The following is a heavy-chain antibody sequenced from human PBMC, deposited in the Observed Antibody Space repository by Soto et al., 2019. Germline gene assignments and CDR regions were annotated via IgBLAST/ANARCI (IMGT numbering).Heavy chain of an antibody. J-gene: IGHJ6*02. D-gene: IGHD2-2*02. CDR2: IYYSGST. V-gene: IGHV4-39*01. CDR1: GGSISSSSYY. Sequence: ETLSLTCTVSGGSISSSSYYWGWIRQPPGKGLEWIGSIYYSGSTYYNPSLKSRVTISVDTSKNQFSLKLSSVTAADTAVYYCAARLDYIVVVPAAIMPSYGMDVWGQGTTVTVSS. CDR3: AARLDYIVVVPAAIMPSYGMDV.